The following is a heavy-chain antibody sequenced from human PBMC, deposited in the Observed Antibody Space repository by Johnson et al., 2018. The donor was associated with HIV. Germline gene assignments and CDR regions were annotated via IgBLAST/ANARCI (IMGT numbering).Heavy chain of an antibody. CDR2: IWYDRSNK. V-gene: IGHV3-33*06. CDR3: AKDGMVAGSGGADAFDI. D-gene: IGHD6-19*01. J-gene: IGHJ3*02. Sequence: QVQLVESGGGVVQPGRSLRLSCAASGFTFSSYGMHWVRQAPGKGLEWVAVIWYDRSNKYYADSVKGRFTISRDNSKNTLYLQMNSLRAEDTAIYYCAKDGMVAGSGGADAFDIWGQGTMVTVSS. CDR1: GFTFSSYG.